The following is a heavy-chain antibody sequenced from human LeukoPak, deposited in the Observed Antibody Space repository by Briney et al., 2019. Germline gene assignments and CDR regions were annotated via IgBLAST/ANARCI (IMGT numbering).Heavy chain of an antibody. Sequence: SAKVSCKASGGTFSSCAISWVRQAPGQGLEWMGRIIPIFGTANYAQKFQGRVTITTDESTSTAYMELSSLRSEDTAVYYCARERDGYNYGVDYWGQGTLVTVSS. CDR2: IIPIFGTA. V-gene: IGHV1-69*05. CDR3: ARERDGYNYGVDY. D-gene: IGHD5-24*01. CDR1: GGTFSSCA. J-gene: IGHJ4*02.